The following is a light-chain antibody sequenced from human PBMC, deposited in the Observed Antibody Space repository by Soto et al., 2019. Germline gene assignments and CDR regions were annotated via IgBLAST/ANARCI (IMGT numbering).Light chain of an antibody. Sequence: DIQMTQSPSSLSASVGDRVTITCRASQSINSYLSWYQQKPGKAPKLLINVASTLQSGVPSRFSGSGSGTDFTLAISSLQPEDSATYYCQQSFSTPQTLGGGTKVDIK. CDR3: QQSFSTPQT. CDR1: QSINSY. CDR2: VAS. J-gene: IGKJ4*01. V-gene: IGKV1-39*01.